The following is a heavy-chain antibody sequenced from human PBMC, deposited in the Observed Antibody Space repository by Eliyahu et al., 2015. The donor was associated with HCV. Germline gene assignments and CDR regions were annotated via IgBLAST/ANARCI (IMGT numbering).Heavy chain of an antibody. CDR3: ARAVVGTTALDY. Sequence: QVQLVQSGSELKKPGASVKVSCKTSGYTFTSYAMXWVRQAPGQGLVWMGWINTNTGNPTYAQDFTGRFVFSFDTSVSTAYLQLSSLEAEDTAVYYCARAVVGTTALDYWGQGTLVTVSS. CDR2: INTNTGNP. D-gene: IGHD1-26*01. J-gene: IGHJ4*02. V-gene: IGHV7-4-1*02. CDR1: GYTFTSYA.